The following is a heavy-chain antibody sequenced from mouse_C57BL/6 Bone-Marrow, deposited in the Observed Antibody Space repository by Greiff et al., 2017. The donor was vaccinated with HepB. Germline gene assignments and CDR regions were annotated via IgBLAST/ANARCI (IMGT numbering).Heavy chain of an antibody. D-gene: IGHD2-5*01. J-gene: IGHJ3*01. V-gene: IGHV1-15*01. Sequence: VKLQESGAELVRPGASVTLSCKASGYTFTDYEMHWVKQTPVHGLEWIGAIDPETGGTAYNQKFKGKAILTADKSSSTAYMELRSLTSEDSAVYYCTREDYSNSAYWGQGTLVTVSA. CDR2: IDPETGGT. CDR1: GYTFTDYE. CDR3: TREDYSNSAY.